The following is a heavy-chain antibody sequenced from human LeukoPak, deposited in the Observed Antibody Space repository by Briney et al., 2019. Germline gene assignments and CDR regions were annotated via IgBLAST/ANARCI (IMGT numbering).Heavy chain of an antibody. CDR1: GFTFSSYW. CDR2: IKQGGSEK. D-gene: IGHD2-2*01. J-gene: IGHJ4*02. CDR3: ARVYCSSTSCSKESFDY. V-gene: IGHV3-7*01. Sequence: GGSPRLSCAASGFTFSSYWMSWGRHAPGKGLEWVANIKQGGSEKYYVDSVKGRFTISRDNAKNSLYLQMNSLRAEDTAVYYCARVYCSSTSCSKESFDYWGQGTLVTVSS.